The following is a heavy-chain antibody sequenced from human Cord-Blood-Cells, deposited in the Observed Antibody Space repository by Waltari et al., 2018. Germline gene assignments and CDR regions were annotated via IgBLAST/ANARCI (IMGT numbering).Heavy chain of an antibody. J-gene: IGHJ4*02. Sequence: QVQLVGSGGGVVQPGRSLRLSCAAAGFSFSSYVMHWVRQAPGKGLEWVAVIWYDGSNKYYADSVKGRFTISRDNSKNTLYLQMNSLRAEDTAVYYCARDNSGSYFDYWGQGTLVTVSS. V-gene: IGHV3-33*01. CDR1: GFSFSSYV. D-gene: IGHD1-26*01. CDR3: ARDNSGSYFDY. CDR2: IWYDGSNK.